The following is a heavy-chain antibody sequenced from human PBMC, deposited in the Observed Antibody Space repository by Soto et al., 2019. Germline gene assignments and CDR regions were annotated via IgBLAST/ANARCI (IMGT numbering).Heavy chain of an antibody. V-gene: IGHV3-33*01. Sequence: QVQLVESGGGVVQPGRSLRLSCAASGFTFSSYGMHWVRQAPGKGLEWVALIWYDGSKKYYADSVKGRFTISSDNSKNTLYLQMNSLRAEDTAVYYCARDPVRWLQFPPDYWGQGTLVTVSS. CDR1: GFTFSSYG. D-gene: IGHD5-12*01. CDR2: IWYDGSKK. J-gene: IGHJ4*02. CDR3: ARDPVRWLQFPPDY.